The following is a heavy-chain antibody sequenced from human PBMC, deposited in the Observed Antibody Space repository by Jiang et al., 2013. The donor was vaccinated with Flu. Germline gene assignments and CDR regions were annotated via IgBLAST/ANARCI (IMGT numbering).Heavy chain of an antibody. Sequence: TFSGFSLTTSGVGVAWIRQPPGKAPEWLAAIYWDDDERYSPPLKSRLTLTKDTSKNRVVLTMTNMDPVDTGTYYCAHVSSVRGVDWFDPWGQGTLVTVSS. J-gene: IGHJ5*02. CDR3: AHVSSVRGVDWFDP. V-gene: IGHV2-5*02. CDR1: GFSLTTSGVG. CDR2: IYWDDDE. D-gene: IGHD3-10*01.